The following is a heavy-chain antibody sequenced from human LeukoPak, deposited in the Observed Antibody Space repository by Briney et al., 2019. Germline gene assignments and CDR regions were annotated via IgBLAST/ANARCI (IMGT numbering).Heavy chain of an antibody. CDR1: GGSISTYY. CDR3: ARIFGSLYYYYMDV. J-gene: IGHJ6*03. Sequence: SSETLSLTCTVSGGSISTYYWSWIRQPPGKGLEWIGYIYYSGSTNYNPSLKSRVTISVDTSKNQFSLKLSSVTAADTAVYYCARIFGSLYYYYMDVWGKGTTVTVSS. CDR2: IYYSGST. V-gene: IGHV4-59*12. D-gene: IGHD3-3*01.